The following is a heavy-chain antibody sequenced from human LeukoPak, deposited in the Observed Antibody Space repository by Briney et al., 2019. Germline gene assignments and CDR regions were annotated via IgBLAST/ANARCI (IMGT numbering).Heavy chain of an antibody. Sequence: GGSLRLSCAASGFTFSSYSMNWVRQAPGKGLEWVSYISSSSSTIYYADSVKGRFTISRDNAKNSLYLQMNSLRAEDTALYYCANLAWAAAGPDDAFDIWGQGTMVTVSS. D-gene: IGHD6-13*01. J-gene: IGHJ3*02. CDR2: ISSSSSTI. CDR1: GFTFSSYS. CDR3: ANLAWAAAGPDDAFDI. V-gene: IGHV3-48*04.